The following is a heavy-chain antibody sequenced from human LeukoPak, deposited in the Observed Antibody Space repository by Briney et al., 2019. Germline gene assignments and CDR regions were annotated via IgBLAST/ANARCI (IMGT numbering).Heavy chain of an antibody. Sequence: GASVKVSCKVSGFSLTELSMHWVRQAPGKGLEWMGGLEPEDSETVYAQSFQGRLTMTVDTSTGTAYMELTSLTSEDTAIYFCATLLYSSGHDDYWGQGTLVTVSS. V-gene: IGHV1-24*01. CDR3: ATLLYSSGHDDY. J-gene: IGHJ4*02. D-gene: IGHD2-8*01. CDR2: LEPEDSET. CDR1: GFSLTELS.